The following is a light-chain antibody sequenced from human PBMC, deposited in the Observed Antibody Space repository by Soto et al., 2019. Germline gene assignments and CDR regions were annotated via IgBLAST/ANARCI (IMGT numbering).Light chain of an antibody. CDR3: SSYAASNNFYFV. V-gene: IGLV2-8*01. J-gene: IGLJ3*02. CDR1: SSDVGGYNY. Sequence: ALTQPPSASGSPGQSVTISCTGTSSDVGGYNYVSWYQQYPGRAPKLMIYEVTKRPSGVPDRFSGSKSGNTASLTVSGLQAEDEADYYCSSYAASNNFYFVFGGGTKVTVL. CDR2: EVT.